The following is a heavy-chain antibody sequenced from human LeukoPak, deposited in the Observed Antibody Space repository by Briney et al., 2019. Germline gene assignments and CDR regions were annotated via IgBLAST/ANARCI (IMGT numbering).Heavy chain of an antibody. V-gene: IGHV3-33*01. Sequence: GGSLRLSCATSGFTFSNYGMHWVRQAPGRGLEWVAVVWSDGRTKYYADSAKDRFTISRDNGKNTLYLQMNSLTAEDTAVYYCARDPLGRLPTITTWFYYYHGMDVWGQGTAVTVSS. CDR3: ARDPLGRLPTITTWFYYYHGMDV. D-gene: IGHD4-17*01. J-gene: IGHJ6*02. CDR2: VWSDGRTK. CDR1: GFTFSNYG.